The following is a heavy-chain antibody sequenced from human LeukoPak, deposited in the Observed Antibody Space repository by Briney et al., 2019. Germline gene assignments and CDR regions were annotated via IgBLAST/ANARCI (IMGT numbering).Heavy chain of an antibody. CDR1: GYTFTGHY. Sequence: ASVKVFCKASGYTFTGHYMHWVRQAPGQGLEWMGWINPNSGGTNYAQKFQGRVTMTRDTSISTAYMELSRLRSDDTAVYYCARGSSGWYKNVDYWGQGTLVTVSS. D-gene: IGHD6-19*01. CDR3: ARGSSGWYKNVDY. CDR2: INPNSGGT. V-gene: IGHV1-2*02. J-gene: IGHJ4*02.